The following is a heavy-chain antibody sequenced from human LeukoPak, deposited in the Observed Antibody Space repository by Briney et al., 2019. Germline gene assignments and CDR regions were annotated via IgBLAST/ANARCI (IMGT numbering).Heavy chain of an antibody. V-gene: IGHV1-2*02. D-gene: IGHD6-13*01. J-gene: IGHJ5*02. CDR1: GYTFTGYY. Sequence: ASVKVSCKASGYTFTGYYMHWVRQAPGQGLEWMGWINPNSRGTNYAQKFQGRVTMTRDTSISTAYMELSRLRSDDTAVYYCARGRIAAAVRPFDPWGQGTLVTVSS. CDR2: INPNSRGT. CDR3: ARGRIAAAVRPFDP.